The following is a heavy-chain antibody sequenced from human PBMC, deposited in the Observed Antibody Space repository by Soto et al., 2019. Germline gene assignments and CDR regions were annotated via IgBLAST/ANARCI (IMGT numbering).Heavy chain of an antibody. V-gene: IGHV4-31*03. CDR3: ARDSPITMVGPVQNWFDP. D-gene: IGHD3-10*01. CDR2: IYYSGST. J-gene: IGHJ5*02. Sequence: SETLSLTCTVSGGSISSGGYYWSWIRQHPGKGLEWIGYIYYSGSTYYNPSLKSRVTISVDTSKNQFSLKLSSVTAADTAIYYCARDSPITMVGPVQNWFDPWGQGTLVTVSS. CDR1: GGSISSGGYY.